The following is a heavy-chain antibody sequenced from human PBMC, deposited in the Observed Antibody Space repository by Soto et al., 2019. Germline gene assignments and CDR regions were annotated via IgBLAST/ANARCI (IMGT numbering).Heavy chain of an antibody. D-gene: IGHD2-15*01. J-gene: IGHJ4*02. CDR3: ARSYCSGGSCYYFDY. Sequence: PSETLSLTCTVSGGSISSYYLSWIRQPPGKGLEWIAYIYYSGITNHNPSLKSRVTISVDTSKNQFSLKLSSVTAADTAVYYCARSYCSGGSCYYFDYWGQGTLVTVSS. V-gene: IGHV4-59*01. CDR1: GGSISSYY. CDR2: IYYSGIT.